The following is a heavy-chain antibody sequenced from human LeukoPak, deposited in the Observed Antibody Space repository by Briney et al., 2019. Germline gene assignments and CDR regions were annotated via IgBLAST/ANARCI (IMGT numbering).Heavy chain of an antibody. V-gene: IGHV1-18*01. D-gene: IGHD6-19*01. CDR1: GYTFTSYG. CDR2: ISAYNGNT. CDR3: ARDGIIAVAGTRMSFFDY. Sequence: ASVKVSCKASGYTFTSYGINWVRQAPGQGLEWMGWISAYNGNTNYAQKLQGRVTMTTDTSTSTAYMELRSLRSDDTAVYYCARDGIIAVAGTRMSFFDYWGQGTLVTVSS. J-gene: IGHJ4*02.